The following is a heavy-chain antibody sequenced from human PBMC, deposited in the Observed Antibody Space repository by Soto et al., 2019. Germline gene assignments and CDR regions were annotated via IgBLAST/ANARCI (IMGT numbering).Heavy chain of an antibody. V-gene: IGHV3-23*01. J-gene: IGHJ6*02. CDR3: AKDNWNGAFYGLDV. D-gene: IGHD1-20*01. Sequence: EVQLLESGGGLVQSGESLTLSCVASQFTFNIDAMTWVRQAPGKGLEWVSSMSGSGASIYYADSVKGRFTISRDKSKKTLYLQMISLRTEDTAVYWCAKDNWNGAFYGLDVWGQGTTVTVS. CDR2: MSGSGASI. CDR1: QFTFNIDA.